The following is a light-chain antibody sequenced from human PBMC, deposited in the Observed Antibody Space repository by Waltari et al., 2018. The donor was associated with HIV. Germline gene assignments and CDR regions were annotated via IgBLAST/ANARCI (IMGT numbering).Light chain of an antibody. CDR2: SNT. V-gene: IGLV1-44*01. J-gene: IGLJ2*01. CDR3: AAWDDSLNAL. Sequence: QSVLTQPPSASGTPGQRVTISCSGSSSNIGSNTVNWYQQLPGTAPKLLIYSNTRRPSGVPDRCSGSKSGTSASLAISGLQSEDEADYYCAAWDDSLNALFGGGTKLTVL. CDR1: SSNIGSNT.